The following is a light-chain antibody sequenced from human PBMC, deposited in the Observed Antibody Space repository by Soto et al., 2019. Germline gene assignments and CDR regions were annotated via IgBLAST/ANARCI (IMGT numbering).Light chain of an antibody. CDR3: QQANSFPFT. J-gene: IGKJ3*01. CDR2: AAS. V-gene: IGKV1-12*01. Sequence: DVQMTQSPSSVSASVGDRVTITCRASQAVSSWLAWYQQKPGKAPKLLIFAASSVQSGVPSRFSGSGSGTDFTLTISSLQSEDFATYYCQQANSFPFTFGPGTKVDIK. CDR1: QAVSSW.